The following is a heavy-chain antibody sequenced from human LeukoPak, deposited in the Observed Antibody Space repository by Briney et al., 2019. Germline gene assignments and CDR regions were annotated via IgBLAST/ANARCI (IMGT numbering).Heavy chain of an antibody. J-gene: IGHJ4*02. Sequence: PGGSLRLSCAASGFPFSAYSMNWVRRAPGKGLEWVSAISGSSAYVYYADSVKGRFTVSRDNAKNSLYLQMSSLRAEDTAVYYCAKAYYDSRGYSYYFDYWGQGTPVTVSS. CDR2: ISGSSAYV. CDR3: AKAYYDSRGYSYYFDY. CDR1: GFPFSAYS. D-gene: IGHD3-22*01. V-gene: IGHV3-21*01.